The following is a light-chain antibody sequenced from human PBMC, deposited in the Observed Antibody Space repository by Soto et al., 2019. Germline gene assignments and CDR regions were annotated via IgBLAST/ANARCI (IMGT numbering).Light chain of an antibody. CDR1: QSVSTNF. V-gene: IGKV3-20*01. CDR2: GAS. Sequence: ENVLTQSPGPLSLSPGEGATLSCRASQSVSTNFFAWYQQKPGQAPRLLIYGASTRATGIPDRFSGSGSGTDFTLTISRLEPEDFAVYYCQQYGRTSWTFGQGTKVDI. J-gene: IGKJ1*01. CDR3: QQYGRTSWT.